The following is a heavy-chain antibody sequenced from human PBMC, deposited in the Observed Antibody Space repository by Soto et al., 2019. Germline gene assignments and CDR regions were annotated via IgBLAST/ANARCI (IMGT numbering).Heavy chain of an antibody. J-gene: IGHJ4*02. V-gene: IGHV3-30-3*01. CDR3: AREFGTVDGYNDY. Sequence: QVQLVESGGGVVQPGRSLRLSCAASGFTFSSYAMHWVRQAPGKGLEWVAVISYDGSNKYYADSVKGRFTISRDNSKNTLYLQMNSLRAEDTAVYYCAREFGTVDGYNDYGGQGTLVTVSS. CDR1: GFTFSSYA. CDR2: ISYDGSNK. D-gene: IGHD3-10*01.